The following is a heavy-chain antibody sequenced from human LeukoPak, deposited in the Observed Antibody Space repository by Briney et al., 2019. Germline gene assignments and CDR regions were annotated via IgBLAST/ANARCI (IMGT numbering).Heavy chain of an antibody. V-gene: IGHV3-48*03. D-gene: IGHD4-17*01. J-gene: IGHJ5*02. Sequence: PGGSLRLSCAASGFTFSSYEMNWVRQAPGKGLEWVSYISSNGSTIYYADSVKGRFTISRDNAKNSLYLQMNSLRAEDTAVYYCARAYLHDYGDYQWFDPWGQGTLVTVSS. CDR1: GFTFSSYE. CDR2: ISSNGSTI. CDR3: ARAYLHDYGDYQWFDP.